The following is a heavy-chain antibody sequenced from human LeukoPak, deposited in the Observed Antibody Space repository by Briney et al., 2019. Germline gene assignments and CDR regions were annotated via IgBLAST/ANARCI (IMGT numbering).Heavy chain of an antibody. D-gene: IGHD5-12*01. J-gene: IGHJ4*02. CDR2: INHSGSTS. V-gene: IGHV4-34*01. CDR1: GESFSGYF. CDR3: ARKSGYARDY. Sequence: SETLSLTCAVYGESFSGYFWNWIRQLPGKGLEWIGEINHSGSTSNHNPSLKSRVTMSVDTSKNQFSLKLSSVTAADTAVYYCARKSGYARDYWGQGNLVTVSS.